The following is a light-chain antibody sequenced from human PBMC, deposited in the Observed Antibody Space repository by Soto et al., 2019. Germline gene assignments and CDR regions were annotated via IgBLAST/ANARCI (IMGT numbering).Light chain of an antibody. Sequence: QSVLTQPPSVSAAPGQKVTIFCSGSSYNIGNNFVSWYQQLPGTAPKVLIYDNNKRPSGIPDRFSGSKSGTSATLGITGLQTGDEADYYCGTWDSSLSAGVFGGGTKLTVL. CDR2: DNN. CDR1: SYNIGNNF. CDR3: GTWDSSLSAGV. V-gene: IGLV1-51*01. J-gene: IGLJ3*02.